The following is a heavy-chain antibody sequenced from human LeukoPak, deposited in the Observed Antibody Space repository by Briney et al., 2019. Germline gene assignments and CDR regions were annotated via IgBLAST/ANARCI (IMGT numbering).Heavy chain of an antibody. J-gene: IGHJ4*02. V-gene: IGHV3-21*01. CDR1: GFTFSSYS. Sequence: KPGGSLRLSCAASGFTFSSYSMTWVRQAPGKGLEWVSSITGSSTYIDYADSVKGRFTISRDNAKNSLYLQMNSLRAEDTAVYYCARDLNFWSSYSTRGFDYWGQGTLATVSS. CDR2: ITGSSTYI. CDR3: ARDLNFWSSYSTRGFDY. D-gene: IGHD3-3*01.